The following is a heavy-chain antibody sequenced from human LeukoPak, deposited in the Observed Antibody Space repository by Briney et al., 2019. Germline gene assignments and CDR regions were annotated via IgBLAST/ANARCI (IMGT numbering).Heavy chain of an antibody. CDR1: GFMFDDYT. J-gene: IGHJ4*02. D-gene: IGHD5-18*01. CDR3: AKGDVDSPMNFYH. V-gene: IGHV3-43*01. Sequence: PGGSLRLSCAASGFMFDDYTMHWVRQAPGKGLEWVSLINWDGGSTYYAGSVKGRFTISRDNSKNSLYLQMNSLRTEDTALHYCAKGDVDSPMNFYHWGQGTLVTVSS. CDR2: INWDGGST.